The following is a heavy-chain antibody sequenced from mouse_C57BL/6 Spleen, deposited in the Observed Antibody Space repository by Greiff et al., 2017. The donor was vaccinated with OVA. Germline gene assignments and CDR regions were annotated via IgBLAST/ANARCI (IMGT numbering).Heavy chain of an antibody. Sequence: QVQLQQPGAELVMPGASVKLSCKASGYTFTSYWMHWVKQRPGQGLEWIGEIDPSDSYTNYNQKFKGKSTLTVDKSSSTAYMQLSSLTSEDSAVYYCARGPFYDGRHYFDYWGQGTTLTVSS. CDR2: IDPSDSYT. CDR3: ARGPFYDGRHYFDY. J-gene: IGHJ2*01. CDR1: GYTFTSYW. V-gene: IGHV1-69*01. D-gene: IGHD2-12*01.